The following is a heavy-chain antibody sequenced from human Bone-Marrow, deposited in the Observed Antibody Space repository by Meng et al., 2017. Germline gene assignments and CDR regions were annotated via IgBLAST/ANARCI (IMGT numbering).Heavy chain of an antibody. V-gene: IGHV1-2*06. J-gene: IGHJ4*02. D-gene: IGHD5-12*01. CDR1: GYTFTGYY. CDR2: INPNSGGT. CDR3: ARDSTSAYADS. Sequence: QGQLVHAWAGVRKPGPSLKVSCKASGYTFTGYYMHWVRQAPGQGLEWMGRINPNSGGTNYAQNFQGRVTMTRDTSISTVYMELSRLTSDDTAVYYCARDSTSAYADSWGQGTLVTVSS.